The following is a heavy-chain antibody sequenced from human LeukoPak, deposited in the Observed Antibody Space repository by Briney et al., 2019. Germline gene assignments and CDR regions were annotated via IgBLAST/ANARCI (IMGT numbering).Heavy chain of an antibody. CDR2: IYYSGST. Sequence: ETLSLTCTVSGGSISSYYWSWIRQPPGKGLEWIGYIYYSGSTNYNPSLKSRATISVDTSKNQFSLKLSSVTAADTAVYYCAKSSVDTAMAPYYYGMDVWGQGTTVTVSS. V-gene: IGHV4-59*08. D-gene: IGHD5-18*01. CDR3: AKSSVDTAMAPYYYGMDV. J-gene: IGHJ6*02. CDR1: GGSISSYY.